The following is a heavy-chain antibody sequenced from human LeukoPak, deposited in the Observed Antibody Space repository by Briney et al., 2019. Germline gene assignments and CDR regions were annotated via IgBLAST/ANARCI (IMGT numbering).Heavy chain of an antibody. Sequence: SETLSLTCTVSGGSISSGDYYWSWIRQPPGKGLEWIGYIYYSGNTYYNPSLKSRVTISVDTSKNQFSLKLSSVTAADTAVYYCARGPGENDAFDIWGQGTMVTVSS. J-gene: IGHJ3*02. CDR1: GGSISSGDYY. CDR2: IYYSGNT. CDR3: ARGPGENDAFDI. D-gene: IGHD7-27*01. V-gene: IGHV4-30-4*08.